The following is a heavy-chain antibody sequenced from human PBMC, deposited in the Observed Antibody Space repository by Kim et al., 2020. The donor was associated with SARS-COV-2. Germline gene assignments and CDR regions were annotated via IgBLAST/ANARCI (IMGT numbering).Heavy chain of an antibody. Sequence: GGSLRLSCAASGFTFSSYSMNWVRQAPGKGLEWVSSISSSSSYIYYADSVKGRFTISRDNAKNSLYLQMNSLRAEDTAVYYCARDGSAAADDDAFDIWGQGTMVTVSS. D-gene: IGHD6-13*01. CDR2: ISSSSSYI. J-gene: IGHJ3*02. V-gene: IGHV3-21*01. CDR1: GFTFSSYS. CDR3: ARDGSAAADDDAFDI.